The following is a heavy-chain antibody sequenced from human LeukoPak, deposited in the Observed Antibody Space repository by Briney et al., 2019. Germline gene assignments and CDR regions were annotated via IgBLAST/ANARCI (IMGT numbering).Heavy chain of an antibody. CDR2: NYYSGST. CDR1: GGSISSYY. J-gene: IGHJ4*02. V-gene: IGHV4-59*01. Sequence: SETLSLTCTVSGGSISSYYWSWIRQPPGKGLEWIGYNYYSGSTNYNPSLKSRVTISVDTSKIQFSLKLSSVTAADTAVYYCARPEWELPPLDYWGQGTVVTVSS. D-gene: IGHD1-26*01. CDR3: ARPEWELPPLDY.